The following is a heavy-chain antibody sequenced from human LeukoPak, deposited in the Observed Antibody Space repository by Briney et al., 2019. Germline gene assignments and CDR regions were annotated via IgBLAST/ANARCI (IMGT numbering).Heavy chain of an antibody. CDR2: INPNSCST. D-gene: IGHD3-16*02. CDR3: ARDLSYVWGSYRYSTRFDP. J-gene: IGHJ5*02. Sequence: ASVKVSCKASGYTFTGYYMHWVRQAPGQGLEWMGWINPNSCSTNYAQKFQGSVTMTRDTSISTAYMELSRLRSDDTAVYYCARDLSYVWGSYRYSTRFDPWGQGTLVTVSS. CDR1: GYTFTGYY. V-gene: IGHV1-2*02.